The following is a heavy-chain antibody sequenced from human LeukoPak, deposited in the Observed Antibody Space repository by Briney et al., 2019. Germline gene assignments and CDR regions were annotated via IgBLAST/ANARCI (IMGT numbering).Heavy chain of an antibody. CDR3: ARLPYDYVWGSGAYYFDY. V-gene: IGHV4-34*01. CDR2: INHSGST. J-gene: IGHJ4*02. Sequence: SETLSLTCAVYGGSFSGYYWSWIRQPPGKGLEWIGEINHSGSTNYNPSLKSRVTISVDTSKSQFSLKLSSVTAADTAVYYCARLPYDYVWGSGAYYFDYWGQGTLVTVSS. D-gene: IGHD3-16*01. CDR1: GGSFSGYY.